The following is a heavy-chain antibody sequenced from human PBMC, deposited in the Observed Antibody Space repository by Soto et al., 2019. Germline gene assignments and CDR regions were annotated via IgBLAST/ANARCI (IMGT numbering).Heavy chain of an antibody. V-gene: IGHV4-39*01. D-gene: IGHD3-10*02. J-gene: IGHJ6*02. CDR1: GGSMSSSSYY. CDR2: IYYSGST. Sequence: QLQLQESGPGLVKPSETLSLTCTVSGGSMSSSSYYWGWIRQPPGKGLEWIGSIYYSGSTYYNPSLQGRVTISGDPFKKQVSLELSSVVAAETAVYYCARRGTCSGGPSCGMDVWGQGTTVTVFS. CDR3: ARRGTCSGGPSCGMDV.